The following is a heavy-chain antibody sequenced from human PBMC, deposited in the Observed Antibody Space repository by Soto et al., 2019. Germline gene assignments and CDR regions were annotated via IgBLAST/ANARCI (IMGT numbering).Heavy chain of an antibody. V-gene: IGHV3-11*06. CDR2: ISPSGSHT. CDR1: GFDFSDYY. J-gene: IGHJ4*02. D-gene: IGHD2-21*02. CDR3: VRGVTDPPFDY. Sequence: QVQLVESGGGLVRPGGSPRLSCAASGFDFSDYYMTWIRQAPGKGLEWISYISPSGSHTNYADSMKGRFTISRDNARNSVDLHMNSLGADDTAVYYCVRGVTDPPFDYWGQGALVTVSS.